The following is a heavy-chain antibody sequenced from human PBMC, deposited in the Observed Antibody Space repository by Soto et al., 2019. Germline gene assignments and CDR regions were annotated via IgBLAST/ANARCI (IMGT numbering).Heavy chain of an antibody. Sequence: GGSLRLSCAASGFTFSYYYMSWIRQAPGKGLEWVSYISSRGSTVYYADSVKGRFTISRDNPKNSLYLQMNSLRAEDTAVYYCARGRLDTYGYDDAFDIWGQGTMVTVSS. D-gene: IGHD5-18*01. J-gene: IGHJ3*02. V-gene: IGHV3-11*01. CDR2: ISSRGSTV. CDR3: ARGRLDTYGYDDAFDI. CDR1: GFTFSYYY.